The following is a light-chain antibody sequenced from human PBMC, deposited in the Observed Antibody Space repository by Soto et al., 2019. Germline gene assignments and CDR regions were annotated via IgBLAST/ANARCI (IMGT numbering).Light chain of an antibody. CDR1: QTVSSNY. CDR3: QQYDNTPPWT. Sequence: GLSQSPCTLPMFTGERATLSCRASQTVSSNYLAWCQQRPGQAPRLLIYGASTRAAGIPDRFSGSGSGTDYTLTITRREPEDAAVYYYQQYDNTPPWTFGQGTKVDIK. CDR2: GAS. V-gene: IGKV3-20*01. J-gene: IGKJ1*01.